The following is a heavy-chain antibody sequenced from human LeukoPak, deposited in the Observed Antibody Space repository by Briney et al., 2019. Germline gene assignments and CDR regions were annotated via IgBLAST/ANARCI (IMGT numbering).Heavy chain of an antibody. Sequence: PSETLSLTCTVSGGSMSNSYLTWVRQPAGKGLEWIGRMYVSGTTNYNPSLRSRVTMSIDSSKNQFSLRLSSVTAADTAVYYCARENYYDSSGYSEGMDVWGQGTTVTLS. CDR3: ARENYYDSSGYSEGMDV. J-gene: IGHJ6*02. CDR1: GGSMSNSY. V-gene: IGHV4-4*07. D-gene: IGHD3-22*01. CDR2: MYVSGTT.